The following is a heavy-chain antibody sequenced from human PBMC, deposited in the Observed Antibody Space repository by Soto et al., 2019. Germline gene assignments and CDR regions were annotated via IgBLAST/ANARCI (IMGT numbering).Heavy chain of an antibody. J-gene: IGHJ4*02. CDR2: ISGSGGST. CDR1: GFTFSSYA. D-gene: IGHD6-13*01. Sequence: GGSLRLSCAASGFTFSSYAMSWVRQAPGKGLEWVSAISGSGGSTYYADSVKGRFTISRDNSKNTLYLQMNSLRAEDTAVYYCAKDLIRLHSSSWEGGYFDYWGQGTLVTVSS. V-gene: IGHV3-23*01. CDR3: AKDLIRLHSSSWEGGYFDY.